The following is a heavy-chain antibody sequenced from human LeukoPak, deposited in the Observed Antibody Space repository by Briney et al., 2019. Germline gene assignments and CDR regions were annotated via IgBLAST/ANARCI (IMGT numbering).Heavy chain of an antibody. CDR3: AKDRTIFGVVIKCLDY. CDR1: GFTFSSYA. V-gene: IGHV3-23*01. Sequence: GGSLRLSCAASGFTFSSYAMSWVRQAPGKGLEWVSAISGSGGSTYYADSVKGRFTISRDNSKNTLYLQMNSLRAEDTAVYYCAKDRTIFGVVIKCLDYWGQGTLVTVSS. CDR2: ISGSGGST. J-gene: IGHJ4*02. D-gene: IGHD3-3*01.